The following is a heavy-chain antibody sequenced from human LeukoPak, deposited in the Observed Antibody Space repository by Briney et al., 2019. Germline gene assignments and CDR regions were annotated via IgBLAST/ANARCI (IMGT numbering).Heavy chain of an antibody. V-gene: IGHV3-13*01. J-gene: IGHJ4*02. CDR3: AGDNYDSSGYYYDY. Sequence: PGGSLRLSCAASGFTFSSYDMHWVRQATGKGLEWVSAIGTAGDTYYPGSVKGRFTISRENAKNSLYLQMNSLRAGDTAVYYCAGDNYDSSGYYYDYWGQGTLVTVSS. CDR1: GFTFSSYD. CDR2: IGTAGDT. D-gene: IGHD3-22*01.